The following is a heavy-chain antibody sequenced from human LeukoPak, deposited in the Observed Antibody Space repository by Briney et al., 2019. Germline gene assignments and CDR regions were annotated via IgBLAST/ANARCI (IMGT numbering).Heavy chain of an antibody. CDR1: GYTFTAHW. CDR3: AKVGATENYYYYMDV. Sequence: PGESLKISCKGSGYTFTAHWIGWVRQMPGKGLERMGIIYPSDSNTKYSPSFQGQVTISADKSISTAYLQWTSLRASDTAMYYCAKVGATENYYYYMDVWGKGTTVTVSS. V-gene: IGHV5-51*01. J-gene: IGHJ6*03. CDR2: IYPSDSNT. D-gene: IGHD1-26*01.